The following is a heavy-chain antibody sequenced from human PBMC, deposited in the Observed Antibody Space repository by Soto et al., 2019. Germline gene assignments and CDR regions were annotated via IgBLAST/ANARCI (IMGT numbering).Heavy chain of an antibody. CDR3: AKARNPAAARSMGAFDI. D-gene: IGHD6-25*01. Sequence: GGSLRLSCAASGFTFSSYAMSWVRQAPGKGLEWVSAISGSGGSTYYADSVKGRFTISRDNSKNTLYLQMNSLRAEDTAVSYCAKARNPAAARSMGAFDIWGQGTMVTVSS. J-gene: IGHJ3*02. CDR1: GFTFSSYA. CDR2: ISGSGGST. V-gene: IGHV3-23*01.